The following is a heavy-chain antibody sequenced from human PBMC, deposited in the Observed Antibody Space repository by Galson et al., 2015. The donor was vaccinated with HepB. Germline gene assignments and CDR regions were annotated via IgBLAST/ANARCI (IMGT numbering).Heavy chain of an antibody. D-gene: IGHD3-3*01. CDR2: ISSDAGYK. V-gene: IGHV3-21*01. CDR1: GFTFSSHA. J-gene: IGHJ6*02. Sequence: SLRLSCAASGFTFSSHALNWVRQVPGKGLECVASISSDAGYKYHADSVKGRFTISRDNARNSLYLQMNSLRGDDAGVYYCARDCDFWPCLDVWGQGTTVTVSS. CDR3: ARDCDFWPCLDV.